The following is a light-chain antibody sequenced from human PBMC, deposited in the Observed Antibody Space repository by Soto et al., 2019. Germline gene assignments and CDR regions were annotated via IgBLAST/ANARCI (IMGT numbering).Light chain of an antibody. CDR3: QQYGDWPLT. Sequence: NGLTQSPAILSLSPGERATLTCRASQSVIRYLAWYQQRPGQAPRLLIYDASYRATGIPAGFSGSGSGTEFTLTISSLQSEDFAVYYCQQYGDWPLTFGGGTKVDIK. J-gene: IGKJ4*01. CDR2: DAS. CDR1: QSVIRY. V-gene: IGKV3-11*01.